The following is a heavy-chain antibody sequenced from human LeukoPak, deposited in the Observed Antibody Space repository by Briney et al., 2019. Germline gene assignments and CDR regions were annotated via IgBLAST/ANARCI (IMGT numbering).Heavy chain of an antibody. J-gene: IGHJ4*02. Sequence: SETLSLTCTVSGGSISSYYWSWIRQTPGKGLEWIGDIYYSGSTNYNPSLKSRVTISVDTSKNQFSLKLSSVTAADTAIYYCARGRSERSFDYWGQGTLVTVSS. CDR1: GGSISSYY. V-gene: IGHV4-59*12. CDR3: ARGRSERSFDY. D-gene: IGHD1-1*01. CDR2: IYYSGST.